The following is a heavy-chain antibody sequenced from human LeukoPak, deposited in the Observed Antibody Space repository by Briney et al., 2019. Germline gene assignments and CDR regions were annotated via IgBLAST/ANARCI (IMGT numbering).Heavy chain of an antibody. CDR1: SGSIGSSSYY. J-gene: IGHJ4*02. CDR2: IYYDGNT. V-gene: IGHV4-39*01. Sequence: SETLSFTCAVSSGSIGSSSYYWGWIRQPPGKDLEWIGTIYYDGNTFYNPSLKSRVTFSIAMSKNQFSLKLSSVTAADTAIYYCAAENGNFWIGYPFVEDWGQGTLVTVSS. CDR3: AAENGNFWIGYPFVED. D-gene: IGHD3-3*01.